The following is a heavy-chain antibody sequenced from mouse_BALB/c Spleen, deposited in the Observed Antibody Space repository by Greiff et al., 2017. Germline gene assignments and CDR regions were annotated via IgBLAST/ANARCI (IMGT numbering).Heavy chain of an antibody. Sequence: EVQLHQSGAELVRPGALVKLSCKASGFNIKDYYMHWVKQRPEQGLEWIGWIDPENGNTIYDPKFQGKASITADTSSNTAYLQLSSLTSEDTAVYYCALTGTGYWGQGTTLTVSS. V-gene: IGHV14-1*02. J-gene: IGHJ2*01. CDR2: IDPENGNT. CDR1: GFNIKDYY. CDR3: ALTGTGY. D-gene: IGHD4-1*01.